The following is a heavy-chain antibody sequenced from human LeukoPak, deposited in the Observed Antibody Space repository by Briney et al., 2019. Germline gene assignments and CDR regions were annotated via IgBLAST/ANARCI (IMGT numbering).Heavy chain of an antibody. CDR3: VKALVGQTSGY. D-gene: IGHD1-26*01. CDR1: GFSFSGYG. CDR2: ISHDASDE. Sequence: PGRSLRLSCTASGFSFSGYGMHWVRQAPGKGLEWLAVISHDASDEYYADSVKGRFTISRDNAKNMIYLQMIGLRAEDTAVYYCVKALVGQTSGYWGQGTRVTVST. V-gene: IGHV3-30*18. J-gene: IGHJ4*02.